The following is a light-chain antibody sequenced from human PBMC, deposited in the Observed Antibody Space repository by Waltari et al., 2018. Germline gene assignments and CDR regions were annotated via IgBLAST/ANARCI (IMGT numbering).Light chain of an antibody. CDR1: QSVSSY. V-gene: IGKV3-11*01. CDR2: DIS. Sequence: EIVLTQSPATLSLSPGDRATLSCRASQSVSSYLGWYQQKPGQAPRLLIYDISNRATGIPARFSGSGSGTDFTLTISSLEPEDFAIYYCQQRSNWPLTFGGGTKVDIK. CDR3: QQRSNWPLT. J-gene: IGKJ4*01.